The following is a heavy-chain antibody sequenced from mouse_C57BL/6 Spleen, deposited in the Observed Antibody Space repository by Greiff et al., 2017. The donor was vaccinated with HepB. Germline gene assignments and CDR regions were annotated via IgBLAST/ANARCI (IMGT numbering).Heavy chain of an antibody. CDR2: ISGGGGNT. Sequence: DVQLVESGGGLVKPGGSLKLSCAASGFTFSSYTMSWVRQTPEKRLEWVATISGGGGNTYYPDSVKGRFTISRDNAKNTLYLQMSSLRSEDTALYYCARLYYYGKGAMDYWGQGTSVTVSS. J-gene: IGHJ4*01. V-gene: IGHV5-9*01. CDR3: ARLYYYGKGAMDY. CDR1: GFTFSSYT. D-gene: IGHD1-1*01.